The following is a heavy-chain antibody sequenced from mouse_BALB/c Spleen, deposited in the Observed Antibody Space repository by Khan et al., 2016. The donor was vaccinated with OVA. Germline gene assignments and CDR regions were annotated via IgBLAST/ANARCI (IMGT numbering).Heavy chain of an antibody. J-gene: IGHJ4*01. Sequence: QVQLKQSGAELARPGASVKMSCKASGYTFTSNTMHWLKQRPGLGLEWIGYINPRSSYTNYNQRFKDKATLTADKSSSTAYMQLRSLTSEDSAVDYGARRSTGYAMDYWGQGTSVTVAA. V-gene: IGHV1-4*01. CDR3: ARRSTGYAMDY. CDR1: GYTFTSNT. CDR2: INPRSSYT.